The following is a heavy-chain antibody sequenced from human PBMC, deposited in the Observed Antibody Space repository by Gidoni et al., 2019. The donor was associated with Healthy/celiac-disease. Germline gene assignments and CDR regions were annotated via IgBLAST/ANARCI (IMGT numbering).Heavy chain of an antibody. Sequence: QVQLQESGPGLVKPPETLSLTCTVSGGSISSYYWSWIRQPPGKGLEWIGYIYYSGSTNYNLSLKSRVTISVDTSKNQFSLKLSSVTAADTAVYYCARDYYYDSSGYSAFDIWGQGTMVTVSS. CDR1: GGSISSYY. J-gene: IGHJ3*02. D-gene: IGHD3-22*01. V-gene: IGHV4-59*01. CDR2: IYYSGST. CDR3: ARDYYYDSSGYSAFDI.